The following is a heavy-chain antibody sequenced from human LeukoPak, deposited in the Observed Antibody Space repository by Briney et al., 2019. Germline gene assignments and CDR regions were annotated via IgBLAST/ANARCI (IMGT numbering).Heavy chain of an antibody. CDR1: HYSISSNYY. Sequence: SESLSLACTVSHYSISSNYYWCWSRQPPGKGLEWIGSIYHSGSTYYSPSLKSRVTISVDTSKNQFSLKLTSVTAADTAVYYCARGSGYMSYWGQGTLVTVSS. V-gene: IGHV4-38-2*02. J-gene: IGHJ4*02. CDR2: IYHSGST. D-gene: IGHD3-22*01. CDR3: ARGSGYMSY.